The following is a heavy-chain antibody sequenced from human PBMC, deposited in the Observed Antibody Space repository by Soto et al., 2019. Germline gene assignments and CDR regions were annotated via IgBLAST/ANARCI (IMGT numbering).Heavy chain of an antibody. J-gene: IGHJ6*02. Sequence: QITLKESGPTLVKPTQTLTLTCTFSGFSLSTSGVGVGWIRQPPGKALEWLALIYWDDDKRYSPSLKSRLTITKDTSKNQVVLTMTSMDTVDTATYYCARRAVAGSLYYYCGLDVCGQGTPVTVSS. V-gene: IGHV2-5*02. CDR3: ARRAVAGSLYYYCGLDV. D-gene: IGHD6-19*01. CDR2: IYWDDDK. CDR1: GFSLSTSGVG.